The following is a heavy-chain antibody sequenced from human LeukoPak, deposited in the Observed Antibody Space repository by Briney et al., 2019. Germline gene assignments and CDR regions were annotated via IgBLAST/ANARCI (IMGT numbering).Heavy chain of an antibody. D-gene: IGHD6-6*01. Sequence: SGTLSLNCAVYGGTFSAYYWSWIRQPPGKGLEWNGEINNSGNTNYNPSLESRVTISVDTSKNQSSLKLSSVTAADTAVYYCARGLRSPRFDYWGQGTLVTVSS. CDR2: INNSGNT. J-gene: IGHJ4*02. V-gene: IGHV4-34*01. CDR1: GGTFSAYY. CDR3: ARGLRSPRFDY.